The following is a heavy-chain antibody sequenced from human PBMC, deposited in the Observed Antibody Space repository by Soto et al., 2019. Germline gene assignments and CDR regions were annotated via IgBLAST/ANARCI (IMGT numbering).Heavy chain of an antibody. V-gene: IGHV1-18*04. J-gene: IGHJ5*02. CDR1: GYTFTSYG. CDR3: ARERAPGIAADGTVWFDP. CDR2: ISAYKGNT. D-gene: IGHD6-13*01. Sequence: QVQLVQSGAEVKKPGASVKVSCKASGYTFTSYGISWVRQAPGQGLEWMGWISAYKGNTNYAQKLQGRVTMTTDTSTSTAYKELRSLRSDDTAVYYCARERAPGIAADGTVWFDPWGQGTLVTVSS.